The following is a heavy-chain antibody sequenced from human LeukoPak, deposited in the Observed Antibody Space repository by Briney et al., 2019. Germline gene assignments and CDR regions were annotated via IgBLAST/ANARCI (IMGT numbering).Heavy chain of an antibody. Sequence: ASVKVSCKASGYTFTSYGISWVRQAPGQGLEWMGWISAYNGNTNYAQELQGRVTMTTDTSTSTAYMELRSLRSDDTAVYYCARELTMVRGVTLLGDAFDIWGQGTMVTVSS. J-gene: IGHJ3*02. CDR2: ISAYNGNT. V-gene: IGHV1-18*04. D-gene: IGHD3-10*01. CDR1: GYTFTSYG. CDR3: ARELTMVRGVTLLGDAFDI.